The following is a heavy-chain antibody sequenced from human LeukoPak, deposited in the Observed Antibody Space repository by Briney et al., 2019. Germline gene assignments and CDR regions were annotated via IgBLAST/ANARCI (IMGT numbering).Heavy chain of an antibody. CDR3: AKDTPGTAIHHGYYYYGMDV. J-gene: IGHJ6*02. D-gene: IGHD5-18*01. Sequence: PGGSLRLSCAASGFTVSSNYMSWVRQAPGKGLEWVSVIYSGGSTYYADSVKGRFTISRDNAKNSLYLQMNSLRAEDTAVYYCAKDTPGTAIHHGYYYYGMDVWGQGTTVTVSS. CDR2: IYSGGST. CDR1: GFTVSSNY. V-gene: IGHV3-66*01.